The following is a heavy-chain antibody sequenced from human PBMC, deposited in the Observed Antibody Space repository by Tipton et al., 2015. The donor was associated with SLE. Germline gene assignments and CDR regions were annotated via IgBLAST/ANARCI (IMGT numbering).Heavy chain of an antibody. CDR3: AGDSSGYYYFDN. V-gene: IGHV4-38-2*01. D-gene: IGHD3-22*01. CDR1: GFSISSGYY. J-gene: IGHJ4*02. Sequence: TLSLTCAVSGFSISSGYYWGWIRQAPGKGLEWVGSIYHSGRTYYSPSLKSRVTISVDTSKNHFSLKLSSVTAADTAVYYCAGDSSGYYYFDNWGQGTLVTVSS. CDR2: IYHSGRT.